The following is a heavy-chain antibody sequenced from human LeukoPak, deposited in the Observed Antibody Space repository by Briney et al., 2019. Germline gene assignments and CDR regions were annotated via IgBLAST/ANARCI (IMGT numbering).Heavy chain of an antibody. CDR2: ISGISSTI. D-gene: IGHD5-24*01. J-gene: IGHJ6*02. CDR1: GFMFSNHS. V-gene: IGHV3-48*01. CDR3: ARERGMAPYGMDV. Sequence: GGSLRLSCAASGFMFSNHSINWVRQAPGKGLEWVSYISGISSTIYYADSVEGRFTISRDNAKNSVHLQMNSLRAEDTAVYYCARERGMAPYGMDVWGQGTTVTVSS.